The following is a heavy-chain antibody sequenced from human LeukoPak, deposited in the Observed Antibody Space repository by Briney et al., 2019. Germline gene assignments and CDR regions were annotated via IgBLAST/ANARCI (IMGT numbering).Heavy chain of an antibody. J-gene: IGHJ4*02. D-gene: IGHD3-3*01. CDR1: GFTFSSYA. CDR2: ISGSGGST. Sequence: GGSLRLSCAASGFTFSSYAMSWVRQAPGKGLEWVSAISGSGGSTYYADSVKGRFTISRDNSKNTLYLQMNSLRAEGTAVYYCAKGSRYDFWSGYYDWGQGTLVTVSS. CDR3: AKGSRYDFWSGYYD. V-gene: IGHV3-23*01.